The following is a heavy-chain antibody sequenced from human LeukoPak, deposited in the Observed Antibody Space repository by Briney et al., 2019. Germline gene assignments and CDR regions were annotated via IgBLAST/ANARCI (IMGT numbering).Heavy chain of an antibody. CDR3: ARVRSAGDWDDY. CDR2: ISSSSSYI. D-gene: IGHD3/OR15-3a*01. J-gene: IGHJ4*02. Sequence: PGGSLRLSCAASGFTFSGYSMNWVRQAPGKGLEWVSSISSSSSYIYYADSVKGRFTISRDNAKNSLYLQMNSLRAEDTAVYYCARVRSAGDWDDYWGQGTLVTVSS. CDR1: GFTFSGYS. V-gene: IGHV3-21*01.